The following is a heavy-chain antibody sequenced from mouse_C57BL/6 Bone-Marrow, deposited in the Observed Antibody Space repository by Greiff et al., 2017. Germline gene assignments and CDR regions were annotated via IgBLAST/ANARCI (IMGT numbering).Heavy chain of an antibody. J-gene: IGHJ2*01. CDR3: ARAGYYGFDY. Sequence: VKLQESGAELVRPGTSVKMSCKASGYTFTNYWIGWAKQRPGHGLEWIGDIYPGGGYTNYNEKFKGKATLTADKSSSTAYMQFSSLTSEDSAIYYCARAGYYGFDYWGQGTTLTVSS. CDR1: GYTFTNYW. V-gene: IGHV1-63*01. CDR2: IYPGGGYT. D-gene: IGHD2-3*01.